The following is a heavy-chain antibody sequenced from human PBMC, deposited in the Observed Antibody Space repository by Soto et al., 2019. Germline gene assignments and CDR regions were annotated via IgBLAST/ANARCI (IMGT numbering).Heavy chain of an antibody. CDR1: GFTFSSYS. CDR2: ISTSSIYI. Sequence: EVQLVESGGGLVKPGGSLRLSCAASGFTFSSYSMNWVRQAPGKGLEWVSSISTSSIYIYYADSVKGRFTISRDNAKNSLYLQMNSLRAQDPAVYYYSNHEEADTFYDYYGMNVWGPGTTVTLS. D-gene: IGHD2-15*01. CDR3: SNHEEADTFYDYYGMNV. V-gene: IGHV3-21*01. J-gene: IGHJ6*02.